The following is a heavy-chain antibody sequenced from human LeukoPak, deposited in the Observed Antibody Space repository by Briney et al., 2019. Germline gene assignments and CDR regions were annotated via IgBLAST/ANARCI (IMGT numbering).Heavy chain of an antibody. CDR3: ASGWYFDY. J-gene: IGHJ4*02. V-gene: IGHV4-34*01. Sequence: SETLSLTCAVYGRSFSGYYWSWIRQPPGKGLEWIGEINHSGSTNYNPSLKSRVTISVDTSKNQFSLKLSSVTAADTAVYYCASGWYFDYWGQGTLVTVSS. CDR1: GRSFSGYY. CDR2: INHSGST.